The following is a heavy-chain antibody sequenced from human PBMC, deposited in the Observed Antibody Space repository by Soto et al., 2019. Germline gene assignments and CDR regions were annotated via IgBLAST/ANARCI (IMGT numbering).Heavy chain of an antibody. D-gene: IGHD1-26*01. CDR2: ISGSGTNT. V-gene: IGHV3-23*01. CDR3: AKCSFGGSYYFPFDY. CDR1: GFTFSSYA. J-gene: IGHJ4*02. Sequence: GSLRLSCAASGFTFSSYAMSWVRQAPGKGLEWVSSISGSGTNTYYADSVRGRFTISSDNSKNTLYLQMNSLRVEDTAVYYCAKCSFGGSYYFPFDYWGQGTLVTVSS.